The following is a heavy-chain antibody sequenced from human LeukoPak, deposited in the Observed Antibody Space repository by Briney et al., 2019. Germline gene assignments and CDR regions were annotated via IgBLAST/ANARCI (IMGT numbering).Heavy chain of an antibody. V-gene: IGHV3-11*01. Sequence: PGGSLRLSCAASGFTFSDYYMSWIRQAPGKGLEWVSYISSSGSTIYYADSVEGRFTISRDNAKNSLYLQMNSLRAEDTAVYYCARDSLPFYDSSGLSAFDIWGQGTMVTVSS. CDR3: ARDSLPFYDSSGLSAFDI. CDR1: GFTFSDYY. CDR2: ISSSGSTI. D-gene: IGHD3-22*01. J-gene: IGHJ3*02.